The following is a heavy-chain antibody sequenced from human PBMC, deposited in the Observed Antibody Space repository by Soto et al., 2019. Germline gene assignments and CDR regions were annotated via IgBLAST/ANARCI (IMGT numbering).Heavy chain of an antibody. Sequence: QVQLVQSGAEGKKPASSVKVSCKASGVTFSSYAISWVRQAPGRGLEWMGGIIPVFGTPNYAQRFQGRVTTTADESTSTAYMELSSLKSDDTAVYYCAGHDHEDSDRDYYFDDWGQGTLVTVSS. CDR2: IIPVFGTP. J-gene: IGHJ4*02. V-gene: IGHV1-69*01. CDR3: AGHDHEDSDRDYYFDD. CDR1: GVTFSSYA.